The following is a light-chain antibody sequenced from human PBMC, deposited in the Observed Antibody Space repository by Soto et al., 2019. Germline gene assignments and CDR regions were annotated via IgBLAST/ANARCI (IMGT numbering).Light chain of an antibody. J-gene: IGLJ2*01. V-gene: IGLV3-1*01. CDR2: QDS. CDR3: QAWDSSTVV. Sequence: SYELTQPPSGSVSPGQTASITCSGDKLGDKYACWYQQKPGQSPVLVIYQDSKRPSGIPERFSGSNSWNTATLTISGTQAMDEADYYCQAWDSSTVVFGGGTKLTV. CDR1: KLGDKY.